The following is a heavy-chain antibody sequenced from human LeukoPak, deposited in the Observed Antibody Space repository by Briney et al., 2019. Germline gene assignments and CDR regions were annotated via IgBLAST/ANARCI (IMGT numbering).Heavy chain of an antibody. CDR1: GFTFSSYW. J-gene: IGHJ4*02. V-gene: IGHV3-7*01. D-gene: IGHD3-9*01. Sequence: GGSLRLSCAASGFTFSSYWMSWVRQAPGKGLEWVANIKQDGSEKYYVDSVKGRFTISRDNAKNSLYLQMNSLRAEDTAVYYCARDSTSYDILTGYPDYWGQGTLVTVSS. CDR2: IKQDGSEK. CDR3: ARDSTSYDILTGYPDY.